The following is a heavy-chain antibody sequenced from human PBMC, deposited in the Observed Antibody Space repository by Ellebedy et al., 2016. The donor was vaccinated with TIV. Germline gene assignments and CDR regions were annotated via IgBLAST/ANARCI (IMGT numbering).Heavy chain of an antibody. CDR3: ARGKDHNWFDP. V-gene: IGHV1-18*04. CDR1: GYTFTGYY. Sequence: AASVKVSCKASGYTFTGYYMHWERQAPGQGLEWMGWISAYNGNTNYAQKLQGRVTMTTDTSTSTAYMELRSLRSDDTAVYYCARGKDHNWFDPWGQGTLVTVSS. J-gene: IGHJ5*02. CDR2: ISAYNGNT.